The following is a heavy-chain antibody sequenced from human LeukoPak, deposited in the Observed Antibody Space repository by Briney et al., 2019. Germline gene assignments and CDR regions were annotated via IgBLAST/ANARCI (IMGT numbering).Heavy chain of an antibody. CDR1: GFTFSSYG. CDR3: AKGPKGYCSGGSCYYSYHYMDV. V-gene: IGHV3-30*02. CDR2: IRYDGSNK. J-gene: IGHJ6*03. D-gene: IGHD2-15*01. Sequence: PGGTLRLSCAASGFTFSSYGMHWVRQAPGKGLEWVAFIRYDGSNKYYADSVKGRFTISRDNSKNTLYLQMNSLRAEDTAVFYCAKGPKGYCSGGSCYYSYHYMDVWGKGTTVTISS.